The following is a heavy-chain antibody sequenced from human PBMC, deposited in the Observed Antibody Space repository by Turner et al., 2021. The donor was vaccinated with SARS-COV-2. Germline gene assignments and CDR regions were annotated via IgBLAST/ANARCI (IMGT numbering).Heavy chain of an antibody. J-gene: IGHJ6*02. D-gene: IGHD3-10*01. V-gene: IGHV3-43*02. CDR2: ISGDGGVT. CDR1: GFTFDDYA. CDR3: AKDLFRGLYYYYYGMDV. Sequence: EVQLVASGGGVVQPGGPLRLSCAASGFTFDDYALHWVRQAPGKGLEWVSLISGDGGVTYYADAVKGRFTISRDNSKNSLYLQMNSLRTEDTALYYCAKDLFRGLYYYYYGMDVWGQGTTVTVSS.